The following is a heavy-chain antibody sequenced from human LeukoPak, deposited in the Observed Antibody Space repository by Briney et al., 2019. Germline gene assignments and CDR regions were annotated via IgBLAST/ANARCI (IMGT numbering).Heavy chain of an antibody. J-gene: IGHJ4*02. D-gene: IGHD5-18*01. V-gene: IGHV3-48*03. CDR3: ASGYSYGLGY. CDR1: GFTFSSYE. CDR2: ISSSGSTV. Sequence: GGSLRLPCAASGFTFSSYEMKWVRQAPGKGLEWVSYISSSGSTVYYADSVKGRFTISRDNAKNSLYLQMNSLRAEDTAVYYCASGYSYGLGYWGQGTLVTVSS.